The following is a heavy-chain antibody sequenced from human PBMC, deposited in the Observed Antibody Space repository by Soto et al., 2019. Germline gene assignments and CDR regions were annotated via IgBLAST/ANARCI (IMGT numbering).Heavy chain of an antibody. CDR1: GFTFSTSA. Sequence: SVKVSCKASGFTFSTSAVQWVRQARGQRPEWMGWIVGGSGNTNYAQNSQERVIITRDMSTSTVYMELSSLRSDDTAVYFCAERRSGLYGMDVWGQGTTVTVSS. CDR2: IVGGSGNT. J-gene: IGHJ6*02. CDR3: AERRSGLYGMDV. D-gene: IGHD1-26*01. V-gene: IGHV1-58*01.